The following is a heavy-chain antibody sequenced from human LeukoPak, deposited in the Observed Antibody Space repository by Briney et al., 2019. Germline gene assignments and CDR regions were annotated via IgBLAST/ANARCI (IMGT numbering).Heavy chain of an antibody. D-gene: IGHD6-19*01. V-gene: IGHV4-30-4*01. CDR1: GGSISSGDYY. Sequence: SQTLSLTCTVSGGSISSGDYYWSWIRQPPGKGLEWIGYIYYSGSTYYNPSLKSRVTISVDTSKNQFSLKLSSVTAADTAVYYCARDRIAVARISGGLDYWGQGTPVTVSS. CDR3: ARDRIAVARISGGLDY. CDR2: IYYSGST. J-gene: IGHJ4*02.